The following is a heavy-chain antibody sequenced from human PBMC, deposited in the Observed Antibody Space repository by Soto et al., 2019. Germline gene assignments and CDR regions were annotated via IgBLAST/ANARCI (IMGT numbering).Heavy chain of an antibody. CDR1: GGSVSSNSYS. J-gene: IGHJ4*02. D-gene: IGHD4-17*01. CDR2: IYYSGST. Sequence: SETLSLTCTVYGGSVSSNSYSWGWIRQPPGKGLEWIGYIYYSGSTNYNPSLKSRVTISVDTSKNQFSLELSSVTAADTAVYYCARWYGGSLDYWGQGTLVTVSS. V-gene: IGHV4-61*01. CDR3: ARWYGGSLDY.